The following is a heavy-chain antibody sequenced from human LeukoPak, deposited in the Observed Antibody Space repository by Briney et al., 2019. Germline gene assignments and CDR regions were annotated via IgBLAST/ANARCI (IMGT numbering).Heavy chain of an antibody. D-gene: IGHD6-13*01. V-gene: IGHV3-30-3*01. Sequence: QSGGSLRLSCVASGFTFSSYAMPWVRQAPGKGLEWVAVISYDGSNKYYADSVKGRFTISRDNSKNTLYLQMNSLRAEDTAVYYCARVLAAGNHYYYYGMDVWGQGTTVTVSS. CDR2: ISYDGSNK. CDR1: GFTFSSYA. J-gene: IGHJ6*02. CDR3: ARVLAAGNHYYYYGMDV.